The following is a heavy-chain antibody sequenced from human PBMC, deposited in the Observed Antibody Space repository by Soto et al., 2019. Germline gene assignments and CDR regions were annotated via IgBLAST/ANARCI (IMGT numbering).Heavy chain of an antibody. J-gene: IGHJ4*02. CDR2: ISYDGSNK. V-gene: IGHV3-30-3*01. D-gene: IGHD1-7*01. CDR1: GFTFSSYA. Sequence: SGGSLRLSCAASGFTFSSYAMHWVRQAPGKGLEWVAVISYDGSNKYYADSVKGRFTISRDNSRNTLYLQMNSLRAEDTAVYYCATDRGALSYNWNYVFDYWGQGTLVTAPQ. CDR3: ATDRGALSYNWNYVFDY.